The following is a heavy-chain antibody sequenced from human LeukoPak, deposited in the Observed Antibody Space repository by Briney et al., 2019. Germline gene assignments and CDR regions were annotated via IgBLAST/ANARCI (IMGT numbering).Heavy chain of an antibody. Sequence: GGSLRPSCAASGFTFSSYGMHWVRQAPGKGLEWVAVIWYDGSNKYYADTVKGRFTISRDNSKNTLYLQMNSLRAEDTAVYYCARDLLDSSGFIGGAFDIWGQGTMVTVSS. V-gene: IGHV3-33*01. J-gene: IGHJ3*02. CDR2: IWYDGSNK. CDR3: ARDLLDSSGFIGGAFDI. CDR1: GFTFSSYG. D-gene: IGHD3-22*01.